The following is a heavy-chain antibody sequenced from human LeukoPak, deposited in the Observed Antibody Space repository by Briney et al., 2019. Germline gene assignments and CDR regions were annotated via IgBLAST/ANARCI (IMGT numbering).Heavy chain of an antibody. D-gene: IGHD3-10*01. Sequence: GGSLRLSCEASGFNLSNYWMHWVRQVPEKGLVWVSHINTDGSSATYGDSAKGRFIVSRDNAKNTLFLQMSSLRVEDTAVYYCSRGTAETAGIDFWGQGTLVTVSS. CDR2: INTDGSSA. CDR1: GFNLSNYW. V-gene: IGHV3-74*03. CDR3: SRGTAETAGIDF. J-gene: IGHJ4*02.